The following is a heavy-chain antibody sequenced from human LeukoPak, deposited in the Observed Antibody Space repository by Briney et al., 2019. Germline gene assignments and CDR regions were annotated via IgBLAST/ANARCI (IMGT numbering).Heavy chain of an antibody. CDR2: ILGSGGST. D-gene: IGHD3-9*01. J-gene: IGHJ4*02. V-gene: IGHV3-23*01. CDR1: GFTFSNYA. CDR3: AKWGDYDVLTGYFVPDY. Sequence: GGSLRLSCAASGFTFSNYAMSWVRQAPGKGLEWVSAILGSGGSTYYADSVKGRFTVSRDNSKSTLYLQMNSLRAEDTALYYCAKWGDYDVLTGYFVPDYWGQGTLVTVSS.